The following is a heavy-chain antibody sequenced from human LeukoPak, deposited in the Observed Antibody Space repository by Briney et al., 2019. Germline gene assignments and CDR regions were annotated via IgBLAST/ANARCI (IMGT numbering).Heavy chain of an antibody. CDR2: IHDGGTP. V-gene: IGHV4/OR15-8*01. Sequence: SSETLSLTCGISGDSINNHDWWSWVRPPPGKGLEWIAEIHDGGTPNYNPSLKSRVTISVDKFKTQFSLNLNSVTAADTAVYYCVANGYYCLDQWGHGTLVTVSP. CDR3: VANGYYCLDQ. D-gene: IGHD5-18*01. CDR1: GDSINNHDW. J-gene: IGHJ4*01.